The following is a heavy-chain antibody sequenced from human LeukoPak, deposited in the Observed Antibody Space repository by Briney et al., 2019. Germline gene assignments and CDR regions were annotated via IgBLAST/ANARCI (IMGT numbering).Heavy chain of an antibody. Sequence: GASLSLSCAASGFTVGTNSMSWVRQCPGQGQERVSVIYSGGSTYYADSVNGRFTISRDNSRNTLFLQMNSLRAEDTALYYCASAREYCGSAECYEYFHHWGQGTLVTVSS. CDR1: GFTVGTNS. J-gene: IGHJ1*01. D-gene: IGHD2-21*01. CDR2: IYSGGST. CDR3: ASAREYCGSAECYEYFHH. V-gene: IGHV3-53*01.